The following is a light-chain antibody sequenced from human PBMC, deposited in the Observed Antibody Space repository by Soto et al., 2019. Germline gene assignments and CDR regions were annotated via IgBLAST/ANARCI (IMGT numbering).Light chain of an antibody. CDR2: EVS. J-gene: IGLJ3*02. Sequence: QSALTQPPSASGPPGQSVTISCTGTSSDVGGYNYVSWYQQHPGKAPKLMIYEVSKRPSGVPDRFSGSKSGNTASLTVSGLQTEDEAYYYCSSYAGNSNLVFGGGTKVTVL. CDR3: SSYAGNSNLV. CDR1: SSDVGGYNY. V-gene: IGLV2-8*01.